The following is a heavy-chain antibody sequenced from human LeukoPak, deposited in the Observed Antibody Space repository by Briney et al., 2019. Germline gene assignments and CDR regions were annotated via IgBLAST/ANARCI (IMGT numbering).Heavy chain of an antibody. J-gene: IGHJ4*02. CDR2: ISSSGSTI. Sequence: GESLRLSCAASGFTFTDYYMSWIRQAPGKGLEWVSYISSSGSTIYYADSVKGRFTISRDNAKNSLYLHMNSLSAEDTAVYYCASAGSPFDYWGQGTLVTVSS. D-gene: IGHD3-10*01. CDR3: ASAGSPFDY. V-gene: IGHV3-11*01. CDR1: GFTFTDYY.